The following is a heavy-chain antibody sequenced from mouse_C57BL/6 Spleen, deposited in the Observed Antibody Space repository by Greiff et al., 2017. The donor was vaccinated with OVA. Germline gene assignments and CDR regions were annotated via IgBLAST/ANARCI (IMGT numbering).Heavy chain of an antibody. CDR2: IWSGGSK. Sequence: QVQLKESGPGLVQPSQSLSITCTVSGFSLTSYGVHWVRQSPGKGLEWLGVIWSGGSKDYNAAFISRLSISKDNSKSQVFVKMNRLQADDTAIYYCAREGGNAMDYWGQGTSVTVSS. J-gene: IGHJ4*01. V-gene: IGHV2-2*01. CDR3: AREGGNAMDY. CDR1: GFSLTSYG.